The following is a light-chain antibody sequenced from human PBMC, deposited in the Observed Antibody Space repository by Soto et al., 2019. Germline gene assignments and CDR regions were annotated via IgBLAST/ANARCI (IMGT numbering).Light chain of an antibody. V-gene: IGKV3-15*01. CDR3: QPYNNWPQT. CDR2: GAS. J-gene: IGKJ1*01. Sequence: EIVMTQSPATLSVSPGERATLSCRASQSVSSNLAWYQQKPGQAPRLLIYGASTRATVIPARFSGSGSGTEFTLTISSLQSEDVAVYYCQPYNNWPQTFGQGTKVESK. CDR1: QSVSSN.